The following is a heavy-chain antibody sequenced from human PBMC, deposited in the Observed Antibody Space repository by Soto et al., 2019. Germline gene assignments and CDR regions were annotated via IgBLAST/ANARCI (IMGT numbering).Heavy chain of an antibody. D-gene: IGHD4-4*01. V-gene: IGHV3-30*18. J-gene: IGHJ4*02. Sequence: QVQLVESGGGVVQPGRSLRLSCAASGFTFSSYGMHWVRQAPGKGLEWVAVISYDGSNKYYADSVKGRFTISRDNSKNTLYLQMNSLRAEDTAVYYCAKDSPNRDYSILDYWGQGTLVTVSS. CDR2: ISYDGSNK. CDR3: AKDSPNRDYSILDY. CDR1: GFTFSSYG.